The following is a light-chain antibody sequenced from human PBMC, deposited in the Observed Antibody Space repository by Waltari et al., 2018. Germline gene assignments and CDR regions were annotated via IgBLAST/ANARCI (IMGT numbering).Light chain of an antibody. CDR3: QQATIFPIT. Sequence: IKLTQSPPSVHAYVGDRVTITCRASHGISSWLVWYQQKPGKAPKPLIYAASNLQSGVPSRCSGSGSWSEFTLTISSLQPEDFATYYFQQATIFPITFGRGTRLEIK. J-gene: IGKJ5*01. CDR1: HGISSW. CDR2: AAS. V-gene: IGKV1D-12*01.